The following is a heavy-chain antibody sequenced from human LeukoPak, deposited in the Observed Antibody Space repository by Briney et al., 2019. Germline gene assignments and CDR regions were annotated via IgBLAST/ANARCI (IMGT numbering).Heavy chain of an antibody. V-gene: IGHV4-34*01. CDR3: ARGLIRGYSYGYGFDY. CDR1: GGSFSGYY. Sequence: SETLSLTCAVYGGSFSGYYWSWIRQPPGKGLEWIGEINHSGSTNYNPSLKSRVTISVDTSRNQFSLKLSSVTAADTAVYYCARGLIRGYSYGYGFDYWGQGTLVTVSS. D-gene: IGHD5-18*01. CDR2: INHSGST. J-gene: IGHJ4*02.